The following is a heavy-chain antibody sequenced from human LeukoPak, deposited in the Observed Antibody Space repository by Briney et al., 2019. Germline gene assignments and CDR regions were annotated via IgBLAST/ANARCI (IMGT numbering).Heavy chain of an antibody. Sequence: GASVKVSCKASGYTFTGFYIHWVRQAPGQGLEWMGWINPNSGGTNYAQKFQGRVTMTRDTSISTAYMELSRLRSDDTAVYYCARARYCSGGSCPDYWGQGTLVTVSS. D-gene: IGHD2-15*01. CDR1: GYTFTGFY. V-gene: IGHV1-2*02. CDR3: ARARYCSGGSCPDY. J-gene: IGHJ4*02. CDR2: INPNSGGT.